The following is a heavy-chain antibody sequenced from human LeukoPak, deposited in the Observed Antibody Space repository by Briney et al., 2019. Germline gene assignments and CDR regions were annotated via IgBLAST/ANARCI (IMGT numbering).Heavy chain of an antibody. CDR3: RCMDTGGYSNSWSPRAYFYGMDV. CDR2: INHRGST. CDR1: GGSLSGYS. J-gene: IGHJ6*02. Sequence: SETLSLTCAVYGGSLSGYSWSWIRQPPGKGLEWIGEINHRGSTNYNPSLKSRVTISGDTSKKQFSLKLSSVTAADTAVYYCRCMDTGGYSNSWSPRAYFYGMDVWGQGTTVTVSS. D-gene: IGHD6-13*01. V-gene: IGHV4-34*01.